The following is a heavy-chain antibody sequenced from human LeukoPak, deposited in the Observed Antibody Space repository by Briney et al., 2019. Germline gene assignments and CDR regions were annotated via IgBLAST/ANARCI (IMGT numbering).Heavy chain of an antibody. CDR2: IYSKTVGGTT. Sequence: GGSLRLSCAASGFSFSNAWMNWVRQAPGKGLEWVGRIYSKTVGGTTDYAAPVKGRFTISRDDSKNTVYLQMNSLKIEDTAVYYCTSHAAFDPWGQGTLVTVSS. J-gene: IGHJ5*02. CDR3: TSHAAFDP. CDR1: GFSFSNAW. V-gene: IGHV3-15*07.